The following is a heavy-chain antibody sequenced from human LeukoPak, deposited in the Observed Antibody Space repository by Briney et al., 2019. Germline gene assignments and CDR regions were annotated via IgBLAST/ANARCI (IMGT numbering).Heavy chain of an antibody. CDR2: IGSSET. V-gene: IGHV3-23*01. J-gene: IGHJ4*02. Sequence: GGSLRLSCATSGFSFTTYDMNWVRQAPGKGLEWVASIGSSETFYADSVEGRFTVSRDNSKNTLYLQLNSLTVEDTAVYYCAADGVPGNSLWDYFASWGQGTLVTVSS. D-gene: IGHD1-7*01. CDR1: GFSFTTYD. CDR3: AADGVPGNSLWDYFAS.